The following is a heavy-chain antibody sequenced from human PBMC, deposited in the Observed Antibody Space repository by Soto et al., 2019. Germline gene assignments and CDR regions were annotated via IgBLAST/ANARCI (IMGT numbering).Heavy chain of an antibody. V-gene: IGHV5-51*01. Sequence: GESLKISCKGSGYSFTSYWIGWVRQMPGKGLEWMGIIYPGDSDTRYSPSFQGQVTISADKSISTAYLQWSSLKASDTAMYYCARVPAYYYDSSGRNWFDPWGQGTLVTVSS. CDR1: GYSFTSYW. J-gene: IGHJ5*02. CDR3: ARVPAYYYDSSGRNWFDP. CDR2: IYPGDSDT. D-gene: IGHD3-22*01.